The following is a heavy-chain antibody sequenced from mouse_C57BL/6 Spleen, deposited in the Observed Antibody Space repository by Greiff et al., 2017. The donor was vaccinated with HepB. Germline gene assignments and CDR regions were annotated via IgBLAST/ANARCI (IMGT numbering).Heavy chain of an antibody. CDR2: IDPSDSYT. Sequence: QVHVKQPGAELVKPGASVKLSCKASGYTFTSYWMQWVKQRPGQGLEWIGEIDPSDSYTNYNQKFKGKATLTVDTSSSTAYMQLSSLTSEDSAVYYCAREYYRSSPDWWGQGTTLTVSS. V-gene: IGHV1-50*01. CDR3: AREYYRSSPDW. CDR1: GYTFTSYW. D-gene: IGHD1-1*01. J-gene: IGHJ2*01.